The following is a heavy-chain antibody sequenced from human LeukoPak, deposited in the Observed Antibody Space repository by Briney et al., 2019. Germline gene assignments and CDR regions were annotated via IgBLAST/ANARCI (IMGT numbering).Heavy chain of an antibody. CDR3: ARSEGYSSGWLPPGY. D-gene: IGHD6-19*01. J-gene: IGHJ4*02. V-gene: IGHV4-59*12. CDR1: GGSISSYY. Sequence: SETLSLTCTVSGGSISSYYWSWIRQPPGKGLEWIGYIYYSGSTNYNASLKSRVTISVDTSKNQFSLKLSSVTAADTAVYYCARSEGYSSGWLPPGYWGQRTLVIVSS. CDR2: IYYSGST.